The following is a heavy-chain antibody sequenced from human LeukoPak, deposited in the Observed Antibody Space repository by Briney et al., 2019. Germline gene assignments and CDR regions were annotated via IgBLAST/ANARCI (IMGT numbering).Heavy chain of an antibody. CDR2: ISSSGSTI. V-gene: IGHV3-11*01. CDR3: ARREDYNWFDP. D-gene: IGHD1-26*01. Sequence: VGSLRLSCAASGFTFSDYYMSWIRQAPGKGLEWVSYISSSGSTIYYADSVKGRFTISRDNAKNSLYLQMNSLRAEDTAVYYCARREDYNWFDPWGPGTLVTVSS. J-gene: IGHJ5*02. CDR1: GFTFSDYY.